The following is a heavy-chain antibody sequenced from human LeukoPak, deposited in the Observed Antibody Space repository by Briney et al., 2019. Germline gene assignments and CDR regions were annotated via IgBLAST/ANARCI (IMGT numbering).Heavy chain of an antibody. CDR1: GGSISSSSYY. V-gene: IGHV4-39*01. CDR2: IYYSGST. Sequence: SETLPLTCTVSGGSISSSSYYWGWIRQPPGKGLEWIGSIYYSGSTYYNPSLKSRVTISVDTSKNQFSLKLSSVTAADTAVYYCARLPDSSGYWGLAFDYWGQGTLVTVSS. J-gene: IGHJ4*02. CDR3: ARLPDSSGYWGLAFDY. D-gene: IGHD3-22*01.